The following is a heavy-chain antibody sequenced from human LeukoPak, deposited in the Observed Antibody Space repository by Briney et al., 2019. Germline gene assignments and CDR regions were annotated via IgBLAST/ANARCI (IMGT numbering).Heavy chain of an antibody. J-gene: IGHJ4*02. CDR3: ARGSIFGVVIAARIDY. D-gene: IGHD3-3*01. CDR1: GFTFSSYA. V-gene: IGHV3-30*14. CDR2: ISYDGSNK. Sequence: PGRSLRLSCAASGFTFSSYAMHWVRQAPGKGLEWVAVISYDGSNKYYADSVKGRFTISRDNSKNTLYLQMGSLRAEDMAVYYCARGSIFGVVIAARIDYWGQGTLVTVSS.